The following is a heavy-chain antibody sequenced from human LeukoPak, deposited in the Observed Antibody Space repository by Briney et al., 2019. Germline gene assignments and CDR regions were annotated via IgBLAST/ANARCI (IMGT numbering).Heavy chain of an antibody. Sequence: SETLSLTCSVSGFSISSGYFWGWIRQPPGKGLEWIASTFHTGSTYYNPSLKSRVTISVDTSKNHFSLNLTSVTAADTAVYFCARGSSAAREGWFDPWGQGTLVTVSS. CDR2: TFHTGST. J-gene: IGHJ5*02. D-gene: IGHD6-6*01. V-gene: IGHV4-38-2*02. CDR1: GFSISSGYF. CDR3: ARGSSAAREGWFDP.